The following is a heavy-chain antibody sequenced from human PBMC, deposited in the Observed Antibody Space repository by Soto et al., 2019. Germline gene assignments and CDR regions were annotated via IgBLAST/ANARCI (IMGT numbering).Heavy chain of an antibody. CDR2: IKQDGSEK. CDR3: ARGGAVQVLSDDAF. CDR1: GFTFSSYW. V-gene: IGHV3-7*01. Sequence: EVQLVESGGGLVQPGGSLRLSCAASGFTFSSYWMNWVRQAPGKGLEWVANIKQDGSEKYYVDSVKGRFTISRDNAKNSLQLQMNSLRGEDTAVYFCARGGAVQVLSDDAFWGQGTMVTVSS. D-gene: IGHD2-8*02. J-gene: IGHJ3*01.